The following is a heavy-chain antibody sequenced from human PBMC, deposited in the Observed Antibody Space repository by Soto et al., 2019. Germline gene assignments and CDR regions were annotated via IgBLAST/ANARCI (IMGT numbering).Heavy chain of an antibody. CDR1: GYTFTGYY. J-gene: IGHJ4*02. CDR2: INPNSGGT. D-gene: IGHD2-15*01. Sequence: ASVKVSCKASGYTFTGYYMHWVRQASGQGLEWMGWINPNSGGTNYAQKFQGRVTMTRDTSISTAYMEPSRLRSDDTAVYYCARGRIGYCSGGSCYFLYWGQGTLVTVSS. CDR3: ARGRIGYCSGGSCYFLY. V-gene: IGHV1-2*02.